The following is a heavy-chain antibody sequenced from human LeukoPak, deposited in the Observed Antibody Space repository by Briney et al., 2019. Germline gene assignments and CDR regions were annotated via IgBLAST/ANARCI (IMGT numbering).Heavy chain of an antibody. J-gene: IGHJ4*02. Sequence: PSETLSPTCAVSGYSISSGYYWGWIRQPPGKGLEWIGSIYHSGSTYYNPSLKSRVTISVDTSKNQFSLKLSSVTAADTAVYYCASADGTVADYWGQGTLVTVSS. CDR1: GYSISSGYY. V-gene: IGHV4-38-2*01. CDR3: ASADGTVADY. CDR2: IYHSGST. D-gene: IGHD4-17*01.